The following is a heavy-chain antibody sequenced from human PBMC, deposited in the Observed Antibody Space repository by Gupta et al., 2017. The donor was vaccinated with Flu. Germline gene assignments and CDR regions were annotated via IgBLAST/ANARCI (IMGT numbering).Heavy chain of an antibody. J-gene: IGHJ6*02. V-gene: IGHV4-59*01. CDR2: IYESGST. Sequence: QVQLQESGPGLVKPSETLSLTCTVSGGSISGYFWSWIRQPPGKGLEWIGYIYESGSTKYSPSLKSRVTISVDTSKKQFSLNLSSVTAADTAIYYCARLFGQYTSASLYYYYGMDVWGQGTTVTDSS. D-gene: IGHD3-10*02. CDR3: ARLFGQYTSASLYYYYGMDV. CDR1: GGSISGYF.